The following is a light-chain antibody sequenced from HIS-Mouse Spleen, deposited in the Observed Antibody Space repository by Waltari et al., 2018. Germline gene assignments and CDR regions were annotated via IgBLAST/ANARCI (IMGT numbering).Light chain of an antibody. J-gene: IGLJ3*02. CDR1: SSDVGGYHY. CDR3: SSYAGSNNWV. V-gene: IGLV2-8*01. Sequence: QSALTQPPSASGSPGQSVTISCTGTSSDVGGYHYVPWYQQHLGKAPKLMIYEVSKRPSGVPDRFSGSKSGNTASLTVSGLQAEDEADYYCSSYAGSNNWVFGGGTKLTVL. CDR2: EVS.